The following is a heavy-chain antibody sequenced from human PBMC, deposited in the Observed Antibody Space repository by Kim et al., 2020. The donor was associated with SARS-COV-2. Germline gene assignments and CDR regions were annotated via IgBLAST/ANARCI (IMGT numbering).Heavy chain of an antibody. J-gene: IGHJ3*02. Sequence: YNNPALKSRVTISVDTSKTQCSLKLSSVTAADTAVYYCARRTIPYDAFDIWGQGTMVTVSS. D-gene: IGHD3-9*01. CDR3: ARRTIPYDAFDI. V-gene: IGHV4-39*01.